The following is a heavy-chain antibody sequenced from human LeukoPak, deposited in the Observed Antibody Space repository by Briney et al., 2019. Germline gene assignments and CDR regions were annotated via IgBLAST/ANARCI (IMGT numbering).Heavy chain of an antibody. D-gene: IGHD1-26*01. CDR3: ARDLHWGASDY. CDR1: GFTFDDYG. J-gene: IGHJ4*02. Sequence: GGSLRLSCAASGFTFDDYGMRWVRHAPGKGLVWVSRISKDGSNTFYADSVRGRFTISRDNAKNTLYLQMNSLGVEDTAVYYCARDLHWGASDYWGQGSLVTVSS. CDR2: ISKDGSNT. V-gene: IGHV3-74*01.